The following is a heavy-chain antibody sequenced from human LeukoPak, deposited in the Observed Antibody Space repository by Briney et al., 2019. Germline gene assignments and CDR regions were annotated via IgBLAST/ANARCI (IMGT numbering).Heavy chain of an antibody. J-gene: IGHJ4*02. CDR3: ARDLSGNFYDSSGSYPLGY. V-gene: IGHV1-69*05. D-gene: IGHD3-22*01. CDR2: IIPIFGSA. CDR1: GGTFSNYG. Sequence: SVKVSCKASGGTFSNYGVSRVRQAPGQGLEWMGGIIPIFGSAKYARKFRGRVTITTEESTNTAHMELSSLRSEDTAVYYCARDLSGNFYDSSGSYPLGYWGQGTLVTVSS.